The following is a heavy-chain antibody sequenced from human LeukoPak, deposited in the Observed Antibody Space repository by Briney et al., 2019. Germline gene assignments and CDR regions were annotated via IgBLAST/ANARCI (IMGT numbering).Heavy chain of an antibody. Sequence: GGSLTLTCVVSGFSFSISYVTWVCQAQPTGLERVANIDKHGNGKYYVDSVKGRFAISRDYATNSVFLQMNSLRAEDTSVYYCARDAGWGYYDLWGQGTPVTVSS. V-gene: IGHV3-7*01. CDR2: IDKHGNGK. D-gene: IGHD1-26*01. CDR1: GFSFSISY. J-gene: IGHJ4*02. CDR3: ARDAGWGYYDL.